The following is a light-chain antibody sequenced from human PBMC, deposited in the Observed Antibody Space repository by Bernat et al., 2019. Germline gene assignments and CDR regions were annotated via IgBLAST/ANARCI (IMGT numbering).Light chain of an antibody. CDR2: GAS. CDR1: QSVSSSF. Sequence: EMVLTQSPGTLSLSPGERATLSCRASQSVSSSFLAWYQQQPGQAPRLLIYGASSRATGIPDRFSGSGSGTDFTLTISRLEPEDFAVYYCQQYGNSPQVHTFGQRTTLEIK. J-gene: IGKJ2*01. V-gene: IGKV3-20*01. CDR3: QQYGNSPQVHT.